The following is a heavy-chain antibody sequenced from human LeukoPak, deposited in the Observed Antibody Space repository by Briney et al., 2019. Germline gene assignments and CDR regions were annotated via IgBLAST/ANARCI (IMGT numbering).Heavy chain of an antibody. CDR1: GGTFSSYA. J-gene: IGHJ4*02. D-gene: IGHD3-22*01. V-gene: IGHV1-69*04. CDR2: IIPILGIA. CDR3: ARGPHERSGYPDD. Sequence: SVKVSCKASGGTFSSYAISWVRQAPGQRLEWMGRIIPILGIANYAQKFQGRVTLTTDTSTSTAYMELRSLRSDDTAVYYCARGPHERSGYPDDWGQGTLVTVSS.